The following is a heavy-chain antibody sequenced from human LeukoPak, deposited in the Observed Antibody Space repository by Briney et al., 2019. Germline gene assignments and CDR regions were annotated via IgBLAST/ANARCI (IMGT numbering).Heavy chain of an antibody. V-gene: IGHV3-11*01. D-gene: IGHD3-16*01. J-gene: IGHJ4*02. CDR2: ISGSGTSI. CDR1: GFSFSDHY. CDR3: ARELLELSGLGNFDS. Sequence: GGSLRLSCAASGFSFSDHYMSWIRQSPGKGLEWIAYISGSGTSIFDADFVKGRFSISRDNAKKTLYLHMNALRHEDTAVYYCARELLELSGLGNFDSWGQGTLVTVSS.